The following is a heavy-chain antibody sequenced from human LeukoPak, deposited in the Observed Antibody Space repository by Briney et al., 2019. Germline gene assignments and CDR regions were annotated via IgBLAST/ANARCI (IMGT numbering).Heavy chain of an antibody. CDR1: GGSFIGYY. CDR2: INHSGST. V-gene: IGHV4-34*01. Sequence: SETLSLTCAVCGGSFIGYYWSWIRQPPGKGLEWIGEINHSGSTNYNPSLKSRVTISVDTSKNQFSLKLSSVTAADTAVYYCARRVQKFKIAAAGTFDYWDQGTLVTVSS. CDR3: ARRVQKFKIAAAGTFDY. J-gene: IGHJ4*02. D-gene: IGHD6-13*01.